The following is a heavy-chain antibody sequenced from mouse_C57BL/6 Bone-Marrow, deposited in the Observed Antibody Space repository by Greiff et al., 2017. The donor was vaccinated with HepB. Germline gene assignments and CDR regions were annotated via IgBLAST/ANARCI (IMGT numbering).Heavy chain of an antibody. V-gene: IGHV1-64*01. CDR1: GYTFTSYW. CDR2: IHPNSGST. Sequence: VQLQQPGAELVKPGASVKLSCKASGYTFTSYWMHWVKQRPGQGLEWIGMIHPNSGSTNYNEKFKSKATLTVDKSSSTAYMQLSSLTSEDSAVYYGARGATVVADYWYFDVWGTGTTVTVSS. CDR3: ARGATVVADYWYFDV. J-gene: IGHJ1*03. D-gene: IGHD1-1*01.